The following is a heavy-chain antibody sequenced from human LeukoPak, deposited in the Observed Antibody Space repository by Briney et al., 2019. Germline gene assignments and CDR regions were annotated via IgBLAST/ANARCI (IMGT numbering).Heavy chain of an antibody. CDR1: GYTFTGYY. D-gene: IGHD3-10*01. CDR2: INPNSGGT. CDR3: ARDAIYGSGSYSPRPSKFDP. Sequence: GASVKVSCKASGYTFTGYYMHWVRQAPGKGLEWMGRINPNSGGTNYAQKFQGRVTMTRDTSISTAYMELSRLRSDDTAVYYCARDAIYGSGSYSPRPSKFDPWGQGTLVTVSS. V-gene: IGHV1-2*06. J-gene: IGHJ5*02.